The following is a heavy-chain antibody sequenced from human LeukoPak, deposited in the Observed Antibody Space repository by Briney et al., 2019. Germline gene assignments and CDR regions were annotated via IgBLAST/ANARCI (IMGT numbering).Heavy chain of an antibody. Sequence: SETLSLTCSVSGGSISSYYWSWIRQPAGKGLEWIGRIYTSGSTNYNPSLKSRVTMSVDTSKDQISLNLSSVTAADTAVYYCARGVAVAGRIILRGRDFDYWGQGTLVTVSS. D-gene: IGHD6-19*01. CDR3: ARGVAVAGRIILRGRDFDY. CDR2: IYTSGST. CDR1: GGSISSYY. J-gene: IGHJ4*02. V-gene: IGHV4-4*07.